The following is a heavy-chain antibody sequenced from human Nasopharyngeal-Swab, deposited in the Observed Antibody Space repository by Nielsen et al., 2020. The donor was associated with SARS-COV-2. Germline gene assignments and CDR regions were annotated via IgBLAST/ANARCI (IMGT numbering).Heavy chain of an antibody. V-gene: IGHV3-53*01. CDR3: ARDSGYDILTGYIYYYGMDV. CDR1: GFTVSSNY. J-gene: IGHJ6*02. CDR2: IYSGGST. Sequence: GESLKISCAASGFTVSSNYMSWVRQAPGKGLEWVSVIYSGGSTYYADSVKGRFTISRDNSKNTLYLQMNSLRAEDTAVYYCARDSGYDILTGYIYYYGMDVWGQGTTVTVSS. D-gene: IGHD3-9*01.